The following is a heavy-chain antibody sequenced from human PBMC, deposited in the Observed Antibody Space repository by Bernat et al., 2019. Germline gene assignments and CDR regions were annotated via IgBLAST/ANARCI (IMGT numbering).Heavy chain of an antibody. Sequence: QVQLVQSGAEVKQPGASVKVSCKASGYTFTGHYMHWVRQAPGQGLEWMGWINPNSGGTNYAQKFQGWVTMTRDTSISTAYMELSRLRSDDTAVYYCAGRDGRGSSDYGMDVWGQGTTVTVSS. CDR3: AGRDGRGSSDYGMDV. V-gene: IGHV1-2*04. J-gene: IGHJ6*02. D-gene: IGHD6-6*01. CDR2: INPNSGGT. CDR1: GYTFTGHY.